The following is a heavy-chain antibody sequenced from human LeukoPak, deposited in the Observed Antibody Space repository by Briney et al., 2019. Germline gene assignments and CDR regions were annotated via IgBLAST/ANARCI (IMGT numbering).Heavy chain of an antibody. V-gene: IGHV3-23*01. CDR3: AKDFKRDGKWDIDY. D-gene: IGHD5-12*01. J-gene: IGHJ4*02. Sequence: GGSLRLSCSASGFSFSSHWMNWVRQAPGKGLEWVSSILSSGSATYYAGSVKGRFTISRDNSKNTFYLQMNSLRVEDTAVYYCAKDFKRDGKWDIDYWGQGILVTVSS. CDR1: GFSFSSHW. CDR2: ILSSGSAT.